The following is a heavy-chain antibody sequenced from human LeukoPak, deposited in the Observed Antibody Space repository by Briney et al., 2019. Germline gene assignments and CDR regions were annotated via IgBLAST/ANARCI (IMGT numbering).Heavy chain of an antibody. Sequence: ASVKVSCKASGYTFTGYYMHWVRQAPGQGLEWMGRINPNSGGTNYAQKFQGRVTMTSDTSISTAYMELSRLRSDDTAVYYCARVSRSYSSGWYSGDYWGQGTLVTVFS. V-gene: IGHV1-2*06. CDR1: GYTFTGYY. J-gene: IGHJ4*02. CDR3: ARVSRSYSSGWYSGDY. CDR2: INPNSGGT. D-gene: IGHD6-19*01.